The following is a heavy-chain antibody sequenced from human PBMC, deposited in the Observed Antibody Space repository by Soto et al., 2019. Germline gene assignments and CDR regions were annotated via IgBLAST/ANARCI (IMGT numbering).Heavy chain of an antibody. CDR1: GDSISSGGYY. V-gene: IGHV4-31*03. Sequence: QVQLQESGPGLVKPSQTLSLTCTVSGDSISSGGYYWSWIRQHPGKGLEWIGYIYYSGTTYYNPSLESRVTISADTSENQFSPKVNSVTVADTAVYYCASTYYTGSSGPFDYWGQGTLVTVSS. CDR2: IYYSGTT. CDR3: ASTYYTGSSGPFDY. D-gene: IGHD3-22*01. J-gene: IGHJ4*02.